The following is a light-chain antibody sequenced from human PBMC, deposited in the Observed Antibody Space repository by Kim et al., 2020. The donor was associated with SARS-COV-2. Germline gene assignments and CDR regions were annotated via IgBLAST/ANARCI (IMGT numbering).Light chain of an antibody. CDR1: SLSSYY. V-gene: IGLV3-19*01. J-gene: IGLJ3*02. Sequence: ALEQTVRITCQGDSLSSYYASWYQQKPGQAPVLVFYGKNNRPSGIPDRFSGSYSGNTASLTITAAQAEDEADYYCNSRESSANHWMFGGGTKLTVL. CDR3: NSRESSANHWM. CDR2: GKN.